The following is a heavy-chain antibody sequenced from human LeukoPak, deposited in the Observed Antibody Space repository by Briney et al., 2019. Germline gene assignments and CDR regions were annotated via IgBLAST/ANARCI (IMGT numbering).Heavy chain of an antibody. Sequence: GGSLRLSCAASGFTFSSYWMSWVRQAPGKGLEWVANIKQDGSEKYYVDSVKGRFTISRDNAKNSLYLQMNSLRAEDTAVYYCARDLEEYCSGGSCSLFDYWGQGTLVTVSS. CDR3: ARDLEEYCSGGSCSLFDY. CDR2: IKQDGSEK. CDR1: GFTFSSYW. D-gene: IGHD2-15*01. J-gene: IGHJ4*02. V-gene: IGHV3-7*01.